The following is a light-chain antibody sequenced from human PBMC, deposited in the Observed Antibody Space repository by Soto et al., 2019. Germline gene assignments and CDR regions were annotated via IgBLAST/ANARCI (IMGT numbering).Light chain of an antibody. Sequence: DIQMTQFPSTLSASVGDRVTITCRASQSVGAWLAWYQQKPGKAPKVLISRASSLQGGVPSRFSGSGSGTEFTLTISSLQPDHLATYYCLQYNSYWTFGQGTKVEIK. CDR2: RAS. CDR1: QSVGAW. CDR3: LQYNSYWT. J-gene: IGKJ1*01. V-gene: IGKV1-5*03.